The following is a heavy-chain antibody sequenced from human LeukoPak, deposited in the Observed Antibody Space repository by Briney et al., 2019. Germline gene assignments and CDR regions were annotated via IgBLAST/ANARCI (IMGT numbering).Heavy chain of an antibody. D-gene: IGHD1-1*01. V-gene: IGHV1-3*01. CDR1: GYTFTSYA. Sequence: ASVKVSCKASGYTFTSYAMHWVRQAPGQRLEWMGWINAGSGNTKYSQKFQGRVTITRDTSASTAYMELSSLRSEDTAVYYCARVSSLDGHLAPLYYFDYWGQGTLVTVSS. J-gene: IGHJ4*02. CDR3: ARVSSLDGHLAPLYYFDY. CDR2: INAGSGNT.